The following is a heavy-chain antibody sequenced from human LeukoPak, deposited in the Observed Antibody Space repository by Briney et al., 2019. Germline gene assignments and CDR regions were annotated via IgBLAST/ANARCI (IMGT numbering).Heavy chain of an antibody. CDR3: ARELCGGDCYTDY. Sequence: GGSLRLSCAASGFAVSTNYMSWVRQAPGKGLEWVSVIYSGGSTYYADSVKGRFTISRDNSKNTLYLQMNSLRAEDTAVYYCARELCGGDCYTDYWGQGTLVTVSS. V-gene: IGHV3-53*01. CDR2: IYSGGST. J-gene: IGHJ4*02. CDR1: GFAVSTNY. D-gene: IGHD2-21*02.